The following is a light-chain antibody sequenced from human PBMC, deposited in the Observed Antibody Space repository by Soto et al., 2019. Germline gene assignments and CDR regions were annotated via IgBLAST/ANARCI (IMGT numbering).Light chain of an antibody. V-gene: IGKV1-16*02. Sequence: DIQMTQSPSSLSASVGDRVTITCPASQDISTHLAWFQQKPGKAPKSLIYDASSLQSGVPSNFSGSASGTDFTLTISSLQPEDCATYYCQQYHSYPVTFGGGTKLEI. J-gene: IGKJ4*01. CDR1: QDISTH. CDR2: DAS. CDR3: QQYHSYPVT.